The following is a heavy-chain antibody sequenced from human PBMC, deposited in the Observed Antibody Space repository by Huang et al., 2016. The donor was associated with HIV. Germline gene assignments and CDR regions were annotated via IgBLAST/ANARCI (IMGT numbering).Heavy chain of an antibody. Sequence: EVQLVESGGALVQTGGSLKLSCVVSGFDFSKYSMNWVRQARAKGLGWVSYISGTSSNINYADSVKGRITISRDNAKNSVFLQMRSLRAEDTALYYCARTEMEYYYGSSGYYPDYWGQGTQVTVSS. D-gene: IGHD3-22*01. CDR2: ISGTSSNI. V-gene: IGHV3-48*01. CDR1: GFDFSKYS. J-gene: IGHJ4*02. CDR3: ARTEMEYYYGSSGYYPDY.